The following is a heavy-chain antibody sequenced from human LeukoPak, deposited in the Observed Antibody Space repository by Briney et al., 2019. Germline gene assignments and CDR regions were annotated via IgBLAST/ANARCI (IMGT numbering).Heavy chain of an antibody. J-gene: IGHJ4*02. V-gene: IGHV3-30*03. D-gene: IGHD1-26*01. CDR1: GFTFSSYG. CDR3: WALTGVGGVDY. Sequence: GGSLRLSCAASGFTFSSYGMHWVRQAPGKGLEWVALISYDGSNKYYADSVKGRFTISRDNSKNTLYLRTNSLRAEDTAVYYCWALTGVGGVDYWGQGTLVTVSS. CDR2: ISYDGSNK.